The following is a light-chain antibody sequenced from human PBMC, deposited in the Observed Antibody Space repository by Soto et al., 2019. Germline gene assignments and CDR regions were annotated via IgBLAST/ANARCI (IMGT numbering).Light chain of an antibody. CDR3: TQFLTAPRP. CDR2: GAS. V-gene: IGKV3-20*01. J-gene: IGKJ1*01. Sequence: IVLTQSPGTLSLSPWERASLSCRASPSVSGRKFAWYQQKPGLAPRLLIYGASHKAVGVPDRFIGSGSGTDFTLTITRLEPEDFVVYYCTQFLTAPRPFGQGTKVDIK. CDR1: PSVSGRK.